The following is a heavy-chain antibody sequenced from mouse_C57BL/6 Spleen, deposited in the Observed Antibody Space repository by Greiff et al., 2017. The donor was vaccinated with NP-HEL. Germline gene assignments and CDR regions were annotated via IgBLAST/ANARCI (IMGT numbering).Heavy chain of an antibody. CDR3: ASQTAQARGGPFDD. CDR2: IYPGDGDT. CDR1: GYAFSSSW. D-gene: IGHD3-2*02. Sequence: QVQLQQSGPELVKPGASVKISCKASGYAFSSSWMNWVKQRPGKGLEWIGRIYPGDGDTNYNGKFKGKATLTAVKSSSTAYMQLSSLTSEDSAVYFCASQTAQARGGPFDDWGQGTTLTVSS. V-gene: IGHV1-82*01. J-gene: IGHJ2*01.